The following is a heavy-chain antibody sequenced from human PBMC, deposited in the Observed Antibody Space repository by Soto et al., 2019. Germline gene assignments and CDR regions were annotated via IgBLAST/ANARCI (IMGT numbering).Heavy chain of an antibody. CDR1: GGSINNGVYF. V-gene: IGHV4-31*03. Sequence: QVQLQESGPGLVQPSQTLSLTCSVSGGSINNGVYFWSWIRQHPGKGLEWFGYVHASGSTYYNPSLKGRVAMSIDTTKNQFYLNLKSVTAADTAVFYCVRGFVEAAMAFDYWGPGTLITVSS. CDR3: VRGFVEAAMAFDY. CDR2: VHASGST. J-gene: IGHJ4*02. D-gene: IGHD5-18*01.